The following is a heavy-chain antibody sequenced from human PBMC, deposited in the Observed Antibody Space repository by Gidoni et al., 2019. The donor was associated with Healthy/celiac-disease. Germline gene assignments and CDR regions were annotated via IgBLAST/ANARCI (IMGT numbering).Heavy chain of an antibody. CDR1: GFTFSLYG. D-gene: IGHD6-13*01. J-gene: IGHJ2*01. V-gene: IGHV3-33*01. CDR2: IWYDGSNK. CDR3: AREGVIAAAGMGYFDL. Sequence: QVQLVESGAGVVQPGRSLRLSCAASGFTFSLYGMHWVRQAPGKGLEWVAVIWYDGSNKYYADSVKGRFTISRDNSKNTLYLQMNSLRAEDTAVYYCAREGVIAAAGMGYFDLWGRGTLVTVSS.